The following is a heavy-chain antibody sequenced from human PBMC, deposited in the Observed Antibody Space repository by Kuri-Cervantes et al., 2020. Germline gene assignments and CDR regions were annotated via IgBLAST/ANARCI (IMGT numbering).Heavy chain of an antibody. D-gene: IGHD2-2*01. J-gene: IGHJ4*02. Sequence: GSLRLSCNVSGGSISDYSWSWILKPPGKGLEWFGSIYYIGSTYYNPSLKSRVTISVDTSKNQFSLKLSSVTAADTAVYYCASTPGVVVPAAMGVGRDYFDYWGQGTLVTVSS. CDR2: IYYIGST. CDR1: GGSISDYS. CDR3: ASTPGVVVPAAMGVGRDYFDY. V-gene: IGHV4-39*01.